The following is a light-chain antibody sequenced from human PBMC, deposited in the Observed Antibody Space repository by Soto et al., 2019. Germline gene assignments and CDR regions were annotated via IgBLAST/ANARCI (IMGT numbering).Light chain of an antibody. CDR3: AAWDDSLNGWV. CDR2: SND. J-gene: IGLJ3*02. Sequence: QSVLTQAPSASGTPGQRVTNSCSGSSSNIGSNTVSWYQQVPGTAPKLLIYSNDQRPSGVPDRFSGSKSGTSASLAIGGLQSEDEADYYCAAWDDSLNGWVFGGGTKVTVL. CDR1: SSNIGSNT. V-gene: IGLV1-44*01.